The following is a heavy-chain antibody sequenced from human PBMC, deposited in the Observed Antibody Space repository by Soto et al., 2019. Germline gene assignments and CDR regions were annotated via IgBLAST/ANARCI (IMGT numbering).Heavy chain of an antibody. CDR3: ARVQLLFLEWLQVGPYDYYGMDV. D-gene: IGHD3-3*01. CDR1: GFTFSSYW. V-gene: IGHV3-7*01. CDR2: IKQDGSEK. Sequence: PGGSLRLSCAASGFTFSSYWMSWVRQAPGKGLERVANIKQDGSEKYYVDSVKGRFTISRDNAKNSLYLQMNSLRAEDTAVYYCARVQLLFLEWLQVGPYDYYGMDVWGQGTTVTVSS. J-gene: IGHJ6*02.